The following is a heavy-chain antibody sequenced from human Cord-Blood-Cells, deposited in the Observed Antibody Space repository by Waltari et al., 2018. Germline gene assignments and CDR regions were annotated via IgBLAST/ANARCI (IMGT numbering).Heavy chain of an antibody. CDR3: ARPRGSGSYYDAFDI. CDR1: GGSISSSSYY. CDR2: IYYSGST. V-gene: IGHV4-39*01. J-gene: IGHJ3*02. Sequence: QLQLQESGPGLVKPSETLSLTCTVSGGSISSSSYYWGWIRPPPGKGLEWIGSIYYSGSTYYNPSLKSRVTISVDTSKNQFSLKLSSVTAADTAVYYCARPRGSGSYYDAFDIWGQGTMVTVSS. D-gene: IGHD3-10*01.